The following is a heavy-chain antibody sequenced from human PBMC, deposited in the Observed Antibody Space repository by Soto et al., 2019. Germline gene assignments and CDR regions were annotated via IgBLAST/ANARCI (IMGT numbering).Heavy chain of an antibody. J-gene: IGHJ4*02. V-gene: IGHV3-30*18. D-gene: IGHD3-22*01. CDR2: ISYDGSNK. CDR3: AKAPYYYDSSGYYWFDY. CDR1: GFTFSSYG. Sequence: LRLSCAASGFTFSSYGMHWVRQAPGKGLEWVAVISYDGSNKYYADSVKGRFTISRDNSKNTLYLQMNSLRAEDTAVYYCAKAPYYYDSSGYYWFDYWGQGTLVTVSS.